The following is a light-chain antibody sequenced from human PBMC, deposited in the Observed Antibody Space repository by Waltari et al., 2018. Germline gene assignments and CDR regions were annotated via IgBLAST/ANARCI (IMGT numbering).Light chain of an antibody. V-gene: IGLV2-23*01. CDR2: EGN. Sequence: QSALTQPASVSGSPGQSITISCTGTSRDVGGYNLVSWYQQHPGKTPKLIINEGNKWPSGVSHLFPGSKSCNPASLTISGLQAEDEADYYCCSFAGSTTWVFGGGTTLTVL. J-gene: IGLJ3*02. CDR3: CSFAGSTTWV. CDR1: SRDVGGYNL.